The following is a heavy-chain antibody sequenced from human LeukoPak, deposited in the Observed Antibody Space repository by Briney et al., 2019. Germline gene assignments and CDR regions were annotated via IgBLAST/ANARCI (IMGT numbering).Heavy chain of an antibody. CDR3: ARHSSSITMVRGVMDYYYYMDV. J-gene: IGHJ6*03. CDR1: GGSIRSYY. D-gene: IGHD3-10*01. CDR2: IYTSAST. V-gene: IGHV4-4*07. Sequence: SETLSLTCTVSGGSIRSYYWSWIRQTAGKGLEWIGRIYTSASTNYNPSLKSRVTMSVDTSKNQFSLKLSSVTAADTAVYYCARHSSSITMVRGVMDYYYYMDVWGKGTTVTISS.